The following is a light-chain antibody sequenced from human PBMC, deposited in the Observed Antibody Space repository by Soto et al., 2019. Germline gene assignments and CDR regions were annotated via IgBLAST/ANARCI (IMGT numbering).Light chain of an antibody. CDR3: QQSYSTPRT. V-gene: IGKV1-39*01. CDR1: QDISNF. J-gene: IGKJ1*01. CDR2: ASS. Sequence: DIQMTQSPSSLSASVGDRVTITCQASQDISNFLNWYQQKPGKAPKFLIYASSSLQSGVPSRFSGSASGTDFTLTISSLQPEDFSTYYCQQSYSTPRTFGQGTKVDIK.